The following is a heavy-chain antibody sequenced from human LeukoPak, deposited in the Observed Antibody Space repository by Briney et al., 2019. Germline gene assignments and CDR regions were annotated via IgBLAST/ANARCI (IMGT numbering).Heavy chain of an antibody. Sequence: GASVKVSCKASGYTFTSYGISWVRQAPGQGLEWMGWINPNSGGTNYAQKFQGRVTMTRDTSISTAYMELSRLRSDDTAVYYCAREYYDYVWGSYREGFDYWGQGTLVTVSS. CDR2: INPNSGGT. D-gene: IGHD3-16*02. J-gene: IGHJ4*02. CDR1: GYTFTSYG. CDR3: AREYYDYVWGSYREGFDY. V-gene: IGHV1-2*02.